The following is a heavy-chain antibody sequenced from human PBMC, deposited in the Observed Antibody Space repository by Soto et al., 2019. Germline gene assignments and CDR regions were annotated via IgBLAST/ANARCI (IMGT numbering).Heavy chain of an antibody. CDR2: INHSGGST. CDR3: ARESGDTAMAYYGMDV. Sequence: QVQLVQSGAEVKKPGASVKVSCKASGYTFTSYYMHWVRQAPGQGLEWMGIINHSGGSTSYAQKFQGRVTMTRDTSTSTVYMELSSLRSEDTAVYYCARESGDTAMAYYGMDVWGQGTTVTVSS. V-gene: IGHV1-46*01. D-gene: IGHD5-18*01. CDR1: GYTFTSYY. J-gene: IGHJ6*02.